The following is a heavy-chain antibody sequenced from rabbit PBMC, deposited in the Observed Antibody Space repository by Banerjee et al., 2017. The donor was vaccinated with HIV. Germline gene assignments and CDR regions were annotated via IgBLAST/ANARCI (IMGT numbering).Heavy chain of an antibody. D-gene: IGHD8-1*01. CDR1: GFSFSNSYY. CDR3: ARGGYFGGSDFL. V-gene: IGHV1S40*01. CDR2: IYAGSSGST. Sequence: QSLEESGGGLVQPEGSLTLTCTASGFSFSNSYYMCWVRQAPGKGLEWIGCIYAGSSGSTYYASWAKGRFTISKTSSTTVTLQMTSLTAADTATYFCARGGYFGGSDFLWGPGTLVTIS. J-gene: IGHJ6*01.